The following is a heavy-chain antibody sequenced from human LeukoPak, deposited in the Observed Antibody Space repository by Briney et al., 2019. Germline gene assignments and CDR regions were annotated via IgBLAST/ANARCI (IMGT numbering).Heavy chain of an antibody. CDR2: IYHSGST. J-gene: IGHJ4*02. V-gene: IGHV4-30-2*01. D-gene: IGHD3-9*01. CDR3: ARETGTWGVRLYFDY. Sequence: PSETLSLTCAVSGVSISSGDYSWSWIRQPPGKGLEWIGYIYHSGSTNYNPSLKSRVTISVDTSKNQFSLKLSSVTAADTAVYYCARETGTWGVRLYFDYWGQGTLVTVSS. CDR1: GVSISSGDYS.